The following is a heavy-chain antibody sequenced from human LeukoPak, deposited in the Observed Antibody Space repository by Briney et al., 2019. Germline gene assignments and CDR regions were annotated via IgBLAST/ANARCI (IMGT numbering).Heavy chain of an antibody. Sequence: GASVKVSCKASGYTFTGYYMHWVRQAPGQGLEGMGRINPNSGGTKYAQNFQGRVSMTRDTSISTAYMELSRLRSDDTAVYYYAREEVMATQHWGQGTLVTVSS. CDR2: INPNSGGT. CDR3: AREEVMATQH. V-gene: IGHV1-2*06. J-gene: IGHJ4*02. D-gene: IGHD2-8*01. CDR1: GYTFTGYY.